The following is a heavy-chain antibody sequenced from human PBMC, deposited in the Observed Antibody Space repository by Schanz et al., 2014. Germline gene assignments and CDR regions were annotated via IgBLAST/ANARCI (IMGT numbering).Heavy chain of an antibody. CDR1: GFTFSSHG. CDR2: MWYDGTKK. D-gene: IGHD7-27*01. Sequence: QVQLVESGGGVVQPGGSLRLSCAASGFTFSSHGMHWVRQAPGKGLEWVAFMWYDGTKKYYVDSVKGRFTISRDSSKNTLYLQMNSLRAEDTAVYYCARNWGPHYYSYYGMDVWGRGTMVTVS. J-gene: IGHJ6*02. V-gene: IGHV3-33*01. CDR3: ARNWGPHYYSYYGMDV.